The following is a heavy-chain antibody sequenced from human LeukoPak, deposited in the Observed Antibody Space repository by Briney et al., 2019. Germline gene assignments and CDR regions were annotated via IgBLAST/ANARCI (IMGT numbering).Heavy chain of an antibody. J-gene: IGHJ4*02. V-gene: IGHV1-2*02. CDR3: ARSWRFCSGDSCYPIDY. D-gene: IGHD2-15*01. CDR2: INPNSGCT. Sequence: ASVRVSCKASGYTFTGYYMHWVRQAPGQGLEWMGWINPNSGCTNYRGRVTMTRDTSISTAYMEQSRLRSDDTAVYYCARSWRFCSGDSCYPIDYWGQGTLVTVSS. CDR1: GYTFTGYY.